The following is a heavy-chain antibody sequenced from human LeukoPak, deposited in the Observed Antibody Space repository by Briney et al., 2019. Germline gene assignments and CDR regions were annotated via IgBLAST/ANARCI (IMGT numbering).Heavy chain of an antibody. J-gene: IGHJ6*02. CDR2: IYSGGST. V-gene: IGHV3-53*01. D-gene: IGHD3-16*02. Sequence: GGSLRLSCAASGFTVSSNYMSWVRQAPGKGLEWVSVIYSGGSTYYADSVKGRFTISRDNSKNTLYLQMNSLRAEDTAVYYCARFLGDYVWGSYRSSGMDVWGQGTTVTVSS. CDR1: GFTVSSNY. CDR3: ARFLGDYVWGSYRSSGMDV.